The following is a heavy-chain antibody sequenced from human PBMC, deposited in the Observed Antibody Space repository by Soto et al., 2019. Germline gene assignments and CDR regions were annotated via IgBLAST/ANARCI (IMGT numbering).Heavy chain of an antibody. CDR2: IYWDDDK. Sequence: QITLKGSGPTLVKPTQTLTLTCTFSGFSLSTSGVGVGWIRQPPGKALEWLTLIYWDDDKRYSPSLKSRLTITKDTSKNQVVLTITNMDSVDTVTYYCAHRPSYCSGGSCYSGFDYWGQGTLVTVSS. CDR3: AHRPSYCSGGSCYSGFDY. D-gene: IGHD2-15*01. CDR1: GFSLSTSGVG. V-gene: IGHV2-5*02. J-gene: IGHJ4*02.